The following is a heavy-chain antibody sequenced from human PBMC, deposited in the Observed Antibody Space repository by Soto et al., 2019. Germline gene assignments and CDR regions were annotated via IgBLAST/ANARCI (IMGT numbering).Heavy chain of an antibody. CDR1: GYTFNSYD. J-gene: IGHJ4*02. D-gene: IGHD6-19*01. Sequence: GASVKVSCKASGYTFNSYDINWVRQATGQGLEWMGWMNPNSGNTGYAQKFQGRVTMTRNTLYLQMDTLRAEDTAIYYCARAPEQRPIDYWGQGSLVTVSS. CDR2: MNPNSGNT. CDR3: ARAPEQRPIDY. V-gene: IGHV1-8*01.